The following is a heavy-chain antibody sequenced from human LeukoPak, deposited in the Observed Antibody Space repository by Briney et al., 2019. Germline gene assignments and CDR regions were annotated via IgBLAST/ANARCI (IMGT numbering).Heavy chain of an antibody. V-gene: IGHV1-69*05. Sequence: ASVKLSCNASGGTFSSYANSWVRHPPGQGLEWMGRIIPFFGTTIYAQKFQDSVTTTTDDSTSTAYMKQRRLRSADTPAYYCAGDPDYGDSVPGWDFDFWGRGTLVTVSS. CDR2: IIPFFGTT. D-gene: IGHD4-17*01. J-gene: IGHJ2*01. CDR3: AGDPDYGDSVPGWDFDF. CDR1: GGTFSSYA.